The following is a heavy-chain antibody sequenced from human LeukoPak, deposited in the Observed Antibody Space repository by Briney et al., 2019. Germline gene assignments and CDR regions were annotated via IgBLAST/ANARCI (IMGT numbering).Heavy chain of an antibody. Sequence: GGSLRLSCAASGFTFSTYWMHWVRPAAGKGLVWVSRINSDGSSTSYADSVKGRFTISRDNAKNTPYLQMNSLRGEDTAVYYCARDPPEWELPQDYWGRGTLVAVSS. CDR3: ARDPPEWELPQDY. D-gene: IGHD1-26*01. V-gene: IGHV3-74*01. CDR2: INSDGSST. CDR1: GFTFSTYW. J-gene: IGHJ4*02.